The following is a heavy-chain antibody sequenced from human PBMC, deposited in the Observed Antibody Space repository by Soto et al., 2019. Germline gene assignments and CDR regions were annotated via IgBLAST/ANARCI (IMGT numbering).Heavy chain of an antibody. V-gene: IGHV1-2*02. Sequence: ASVKVSCKASGYTFTGYYMHWVRQAPGQGLEWMGGINPNSGGTNYAQKFQGRVTMTRDTSISTAYMELSRLRSDDTAVYYCARNPDYYDSSGYSQDFDYWGQGTLVTVSS. CDR2: INPNSGGT. CDR1: GYTFTGYY. J-gene: IGHJ4*02. CDR3: ARNPDYYDSSGYSQDFDY. D-gene: IGHD3-22*01.